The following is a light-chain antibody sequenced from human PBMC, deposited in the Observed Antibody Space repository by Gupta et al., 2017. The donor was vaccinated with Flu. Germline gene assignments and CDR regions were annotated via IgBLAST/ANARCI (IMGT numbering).Light chain of an antibody. CDR2: VNS. CDR1: TSNIGGGYD. V-gene: IGLV1-40*01. CDR3: QSYDSSLSGPSYV. J-gene: IGLJ1*01. Sequence: QSVLTQPPSVSGAPGQRVTISCTGSTSNIGGGYDVQWYQQVPGTAPKLLIYVNSNRPSGVPDRFSGSKSGTSASLAITGLQAEDEADYYCQSYDSSLSGPSYVFGTGTKVTVL.